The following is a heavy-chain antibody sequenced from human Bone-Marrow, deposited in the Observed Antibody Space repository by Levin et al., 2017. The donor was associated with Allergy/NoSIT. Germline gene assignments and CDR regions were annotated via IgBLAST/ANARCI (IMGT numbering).Heavy chain of an antibody. J-gene: IGHJ4*02. Sequence: GGSLRLSCSASLFTFSTSWMSWVRQAPGKGLEWVASINEPGSDKYYVDSVKGRFTVSRDNGKNSLYLQMDSLRDEDTAVYYCARDRGPNTWDYWGQGTLVTVSS. V-gene: IGHV3-7*04. CDR2: INEPGSDK. CDR1: LFTFSTSW. D-gene: IGHD2/OR15-2a*01. CDR3: ARDRGPNTWDY.